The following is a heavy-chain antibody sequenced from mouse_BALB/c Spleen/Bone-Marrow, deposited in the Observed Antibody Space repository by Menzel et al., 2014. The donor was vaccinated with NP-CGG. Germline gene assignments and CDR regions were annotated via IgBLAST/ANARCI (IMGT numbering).Heavy chain of an antibody. CDR3: ARGGTTATWYFDV. CDR2: IDPANGNT. J-gene: IGHJ1*01. D-gene: IGHD1-2*01. CDR1: GFNIKDTY. Sequence: VHLQQPGAELVKPGASVKLSCTASGFNIKDTYMHWVKQRPEQGLEWIGRIDPANGNTKYDPKFQGKATITADTSSNTAYLQLSSLTSEDTAVYYCARGGTTATWYFDVWGAGTTVTVSS. V-gene: IGHV14-3*02.